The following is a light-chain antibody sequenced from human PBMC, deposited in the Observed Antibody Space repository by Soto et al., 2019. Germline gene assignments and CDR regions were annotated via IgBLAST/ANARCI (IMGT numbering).Light chain of an antibody. J-gene: IGKJ1*01. V-gene: IGKV1-5*01. Sequence: DIEMTQSPSTLSASVGDRVVITCRASQSIGKWLAWYQQKPGKAPKFLIYDASTLESGVPSRFSGSGSGTEFTLTISSLQPEDFATFYCQQYSTFPRTFGQGTKVDIK. CDR1: QSIGKW. CDR3: QQYSTFPRT. CDR2: DAS.